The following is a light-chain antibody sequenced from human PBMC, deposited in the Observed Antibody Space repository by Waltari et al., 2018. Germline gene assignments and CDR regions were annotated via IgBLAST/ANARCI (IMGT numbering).Light chain of an antibody. Sequence: EIVLTQSPGTLSLSPGERATLSCRASQSVTSISLTWYQQKVGQAPRLLIYGTSSRATGIPDRFSGSGSGTDLTLTISRLEPEDFAVYYCQQYDGEVVTFGGGTKVEI. CDR1: QSVTSIS. CDR3: QQYDGEVVT. J-gene: IGKJ4*01. CDR2: GTS. V-gene: IGKV3-20*01.